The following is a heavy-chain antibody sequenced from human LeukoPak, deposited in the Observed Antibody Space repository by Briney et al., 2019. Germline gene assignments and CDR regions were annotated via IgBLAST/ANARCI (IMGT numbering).Heavy chain of an antibody. D-gene: IGHD3-9*01. CDR1: GGSFSGYY. CDR3: ARVPRDYDILTGYYIFDY. J-gene: IGHJ4*02. Sequence: SETLSLTCAVYGGSFSGYYWSWIRQPPGKGLEWIGEINHRGSTNYNPSLKSRVTISVDTSKNQFSLKLSSVTAADTAVYYCARVPRDYDILTGYYIFDYWGQGTLVTVSS. CDR2: INHRGST. V-gene: IGHV4-34*01.